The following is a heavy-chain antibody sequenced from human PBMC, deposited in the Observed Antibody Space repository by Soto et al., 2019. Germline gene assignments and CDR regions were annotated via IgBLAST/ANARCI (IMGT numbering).Heavy chain of an antibody. CDR1: GGSISSYY. CDR3: ARGGNYDFWSGVTQNYYYGMDV. V-gene: IGHV4-59*01. Sequence: SETLSLTCTVSGGSISSYYWSWIRQPPGKGLEWIGYIYYSGSTNYNPSLKSRVTISVDTSKNQFSLKLSSVTAADTAVYYCARGGNYDFWSGVTQNYYYGMDVWGQGTTVTVSS. J-gene: IGHJ6*02. D-gene: IGHD3-3*01. CDR2: IYYSGST.